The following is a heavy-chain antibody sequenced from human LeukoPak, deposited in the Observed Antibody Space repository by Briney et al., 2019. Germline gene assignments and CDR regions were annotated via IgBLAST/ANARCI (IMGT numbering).Heavy chain of an antibody. CDR3: AKVDTYYYGSGSYPG. CDR2: IRYDGSNK. J-gene: IGHJ4*02. D-gene: IGHD3-10*01. Sequence: HSGGSLRLSCAASGFTFSSYGMHWVRQAPGKGLEWVAFIRYDGSNKYYADSVKGRFTISRDNSKNTLYLQMNSLRAEDTAVYYCAKVDTYYYGSGSYPGWGQGTLVTVSS. V-gene: IGHV3-30*02. CDR1: GFTFSSYG.